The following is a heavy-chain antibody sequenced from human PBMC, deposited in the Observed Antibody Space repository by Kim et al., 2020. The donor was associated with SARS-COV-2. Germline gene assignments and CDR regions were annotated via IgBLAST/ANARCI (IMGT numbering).Heavy chain of an antibody. CDR1: GFTFSSYA. CDR3: ANYLNPPPHPPDAFDI. CDR2: ISGSGGST. J-gene: IGHJ3*02. V-gene: IGHV3-23*01. D-gene: IGHD3-10*01. Sequence: GGSLRLSCAASGFTFSSYAMSWVRQAPGKGLEWVSAISGSGGSTYYADSVKGRFTISRDNSKNTLYLQMNSLRAEDTAVYYCANYLNPPPHPPDAFDIWGQGTMVTVSS.